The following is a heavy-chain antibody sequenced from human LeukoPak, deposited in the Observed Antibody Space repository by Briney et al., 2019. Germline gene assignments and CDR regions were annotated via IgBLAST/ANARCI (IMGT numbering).Heavy chain of an antibody. CDR1: GGTFSSYA. Sequence: SVKVSCKASGGTFSSYAISWVRQAPGQGLEWMGGIIPIFGTANYAQKFQGRVTITADESTSTAYMELSSLRSEDTAVYYCARGPYYYDSSGYYTFDYWGQGTLVTVSS. J-gene: IGHJ4*02. D-gene: IGHD3-22*01. V-gene: IGHV1-69*13. CDR2: IIPIFGTA. CDR3: ARGPYYYDSSGYYTFDY.